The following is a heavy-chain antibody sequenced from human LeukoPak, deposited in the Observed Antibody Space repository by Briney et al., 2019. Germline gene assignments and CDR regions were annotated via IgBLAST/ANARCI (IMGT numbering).Heavy chain of an antibody. V-gene: IGHV4-34*01. CDR3: ARETPLRWWFDP. D-gene: IGHD4-23*01. CDR2: INHSGST. CDR1: GGSFSGYY. J-gene: IGHJ5*02. Sequence: PSETLSLTCAVYGGSFSGYYWSWNRQPPGKGLEWIGEINHSGSTNYNPSLKSRVTISVDTSKNQFSLKLSSVTAADTAVYYCARETPLRWWFDPWGQGTLVTVSS.